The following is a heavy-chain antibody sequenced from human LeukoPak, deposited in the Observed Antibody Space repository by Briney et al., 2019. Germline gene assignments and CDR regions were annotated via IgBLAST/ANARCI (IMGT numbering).Heavy chain of an antibody. D-gene: IGHD3-22*01. CDR2: MYHSGTT. Sequence: SHPLPLICAVSGGSIRSGVYSWSWIPHPPGKGLEWIEYMYHSGTTHYNPSLKSRVTISVDRSKNQFSLKLRSVTAADTDVYYCVRGYYYDSSGSWVKAFDIWGQGTMVTVSS. V-gene: IGHV4-30-2*01. CDR1: GGSIRSGVYS. CDR3: VRGYYYDSSGSWVKAFDI. J-gene: IGHJ3*02.